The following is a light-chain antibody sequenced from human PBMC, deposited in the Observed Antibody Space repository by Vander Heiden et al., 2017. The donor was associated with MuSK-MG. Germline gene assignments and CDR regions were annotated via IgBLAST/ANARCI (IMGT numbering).Light chain of an antibody. J-gene: IGLJ2*01. Sequence: QSALTQPASVSGSPGQSITISCTGTSSDVGGYNYVSWYQQHPGKAHKLMIYDVSNRPSGVSNRFSGSKSGNTASLTISGLQAEDEDDYYCSSYTSSSTLVFGGGTKLTVL. CDR3: SSYTSSSTLV. CDR2: DVS. V-gene: IGLV2-14*01. CDR1: SSDVGGYNY.